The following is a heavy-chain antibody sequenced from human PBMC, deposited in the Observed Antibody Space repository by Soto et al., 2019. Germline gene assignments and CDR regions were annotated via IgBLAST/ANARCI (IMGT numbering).Heavy chain of an antibody. CDR2: IDPSDSYT. D-gene: IGHD5-12*01. CDR3: ARLGYSSTGYYNYYGMDV. CDR1: GYSFTSYW. J-gene: IGHJ6*01. V-gene: IGHV5-10-1*01. Sequence: GESLKISCKGSGYSFTSYWISWVRQMPGKGLEWMGRIDPSDSYTNYSPSFQSHVTISADTSIITAYLQWSSLKASDTAMYYCARLGYSSTGYYNYYGMDVWRQGTTVTVYS.